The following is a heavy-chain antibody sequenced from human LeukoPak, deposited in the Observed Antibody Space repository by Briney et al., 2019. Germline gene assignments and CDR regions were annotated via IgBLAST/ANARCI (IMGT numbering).Heavy chain of an antibody. V-gene: IGHV1-2*02. CDR1: GYTFTGYY. D-gene: IGHD3-3*01. Sequence: ASVKVSCKASGYTFTGYYMHWVRQAPGQGLEWMGWINPNSGGTNYAQKFQGRVTMTRDTSISTAYMELDDTAVYYCARAIKGTLLRLLEWLDMGYDYWGQGTLVTVSS. CDR2: INPNSGGT. J-gene: IGHJ4*02. CDR3: ARAIKGTLLRLLEWLDMGYDY.